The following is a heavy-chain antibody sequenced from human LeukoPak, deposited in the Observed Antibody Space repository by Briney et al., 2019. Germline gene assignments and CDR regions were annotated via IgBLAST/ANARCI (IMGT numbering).Heavy chain of an antibody. CDR3: ASLTVTTSY. Sequence: ASVKVSCKASGYTFTSYDINWVRQATGQGLEWMGWINPNSGGTNYAQKFQGRVTMTRDTSISTAYMELSRLRSDDTAVYYCASLTVTTSYWGQGTLVTVSS. CDR2: INPNSGGT. CDR1: GYTFTSYD. D-gene: IGHD4-11*01. V-gene: IGHV1-2*02. J-gene: IGHJ4*02.